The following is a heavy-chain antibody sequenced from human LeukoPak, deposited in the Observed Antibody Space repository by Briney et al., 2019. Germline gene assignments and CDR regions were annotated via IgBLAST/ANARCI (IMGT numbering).Heavy chain of an antibody. V-gene: IGHV3-23*01. Sequence: PGGSLRLSREVSGITLSNYGMSWVRQAPGKGLEWVAGISGSGGGTNYADSVKGRFTISRDNSKNTLYLQMNSLRAEDTAVYFCAKRGVVIRVILVGFHKEAYYFDSWGQGALVTVSS. CDR3: AKRGVVIRVILVGFHKEAYYFDS. CDR1: GITLSNYG. D-gene: IGHD3-22*01. J-gene: IGHJ4*02. CDR2: ISGSGGGT.